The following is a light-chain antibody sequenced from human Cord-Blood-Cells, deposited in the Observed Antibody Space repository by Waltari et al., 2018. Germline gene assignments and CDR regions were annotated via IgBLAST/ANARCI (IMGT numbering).Light chain of an antibody. CDR2: EVS. J-gene: IGLJ1*01. Sequence: QSAWTQSASVSGSPGQSITTPCTGTSSAVGGYNNVPWYQQHPGKAPKLMIYEVSNRPSGVSNRFSGSKSGNTASLTISGLQAEDEADYYCSSYTSSSTYVFGTGTKVTVL. CDR1: SSAVGGYNN. V-gene: IGLV2-14*01. CDR3: SSYTSSSTYV.